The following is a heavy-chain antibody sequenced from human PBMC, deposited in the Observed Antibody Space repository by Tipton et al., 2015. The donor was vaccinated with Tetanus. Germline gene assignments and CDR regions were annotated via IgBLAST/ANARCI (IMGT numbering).Heavy chain of an antibody. D-gene: IGHD3-16*02. Sequence: SLRLSCAASGLAFSSYWMHWVRQAPGKGLVWVSRINSDGSSTGYADSVKGRFTISSDNAKNSVYLQMNNLRVEDSAVYYCARDVVSGRSTHYKYGMDIWGQGTTVTVSS. J-gene: IGHJ6*02. CDR3: ARDVVSGRSTHYKYGMDI. CDR2: INSDGSST. CDR1: GLAFSSYW. V-gene: IGHV3-74*01.